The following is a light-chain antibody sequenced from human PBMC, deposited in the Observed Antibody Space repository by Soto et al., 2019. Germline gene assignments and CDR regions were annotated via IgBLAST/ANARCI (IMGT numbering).Light chain of an antibody. CDR3: QQHGISHIT. V-gene: IGKV3-20*01. J-gene: IGKJ5*01. CDR2: GAS. CDR1: QSVTTR. Sequence: IVLTQSPGTLSLSPGERVTLSCRASQSVTTRLAWYQHKPGQAPRLLMSGASSRASGVPVRFSGSGSGTDFTLTISRLEPEDFAVYYCQQHGISHITFGQGTRLEIK.